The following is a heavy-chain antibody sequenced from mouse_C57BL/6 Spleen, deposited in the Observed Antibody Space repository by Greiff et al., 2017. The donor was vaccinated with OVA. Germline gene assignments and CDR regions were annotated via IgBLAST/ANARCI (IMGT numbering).Heavy chain of an antibody. Sequence: VQLKQSGPVLVKPGASVKMSCKASGYTFTDYYMNWVKQSHGKSLEWIGVINPYNGGTSYNQKFKGKATLTVDKSSSTAYMELNSLTSEDSAVYYCARRDDYDGRYYAMDYWGQGTSVTVSS. CDR1: GYTFTDYY. D-gene: IGHD2-4*01. V-gene: IGHV1-19*01. CDR2: INPYNGGT. CDR3: ARRDDYDGRYYAMDY. J-gene: IGHJ4*01.